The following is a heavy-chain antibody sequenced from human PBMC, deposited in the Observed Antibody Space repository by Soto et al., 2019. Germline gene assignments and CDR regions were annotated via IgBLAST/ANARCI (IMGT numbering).Heavy chain of an antibody. D-gene: IGHD6-6*01. CDR3: ARAGDSSSWESGI. V-gene: IGHV1-8*01. Sequence: QVQLVQSGAEVRRPGASVRVSCKASGYTFTAYDINWVRQATGQGLEWMGWVSPHSASTGFAQKFRGRITRTTNTTTTTAYIEPTSLRPDDSAVYFCARAGDSSSWESGIWCPGTPVTGS. J-gene: IGHJ4*02. CDR2: VSPHSAST. CDR1: GYTFTAYD.